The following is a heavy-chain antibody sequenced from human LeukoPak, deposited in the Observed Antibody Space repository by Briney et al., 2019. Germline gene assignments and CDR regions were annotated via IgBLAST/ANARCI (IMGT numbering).Heavy chain of an antibody. V-gene: IGHV3-30*03. J-gene: IGHJ4*02. D-gene: IGHD4-17*01. Sequence: GGSLRLSCAASGFTFTRYGMHWVRQAPGKGLEWVAVISHDESHEYYGDSVKGRFTISRDNSKNTLYLQMNNLRAEDTALYYCARENYGDYVADYWGQGTLVTVSS. CDR3: ARENYGDYVADY. CDR2: ISHDESHE. CDR1: GFTFTRYG.